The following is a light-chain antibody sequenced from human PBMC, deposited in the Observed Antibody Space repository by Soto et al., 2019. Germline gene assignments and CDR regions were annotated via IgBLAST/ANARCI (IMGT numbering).Light chain of an antibody. Sequence: EIVLTQSPATLSLSPGERATLSCRASQSVSSYLAWYQQKPGQAPRLLIYDASKRATGIPARFSGSGSGTDLTITISRLEPEDFEVYYCQQRYNWPITFGQGTRLEIK. CDR3: QQRYNWPIT. CDR2: DAS. J-gene: IGKJ5*01. V-gene: IGKV3-11*01. CDR1: QSVSSY.